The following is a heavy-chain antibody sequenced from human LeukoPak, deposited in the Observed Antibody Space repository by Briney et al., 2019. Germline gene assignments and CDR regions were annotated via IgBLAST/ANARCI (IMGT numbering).Heavy chain of an antibody. Sequence: GGSLRLSCAASGFSVSTNYITWVRQAPGKGLEWVAVLYSGGTTYYSDSVKGRCTISRDNSKNTLYLQMDSLRAEDTAVYYCARVLSYQEPWFDPWGQGTLVTVSS. CDR3: ARVLSYQEPWFDP. V-gene: IGHV3-66*01. CDR1: GFSVSTNY. CDR2: LYSGGTT. J-gene: IGHJ5*02. D-gene: IGHD1-26*01.